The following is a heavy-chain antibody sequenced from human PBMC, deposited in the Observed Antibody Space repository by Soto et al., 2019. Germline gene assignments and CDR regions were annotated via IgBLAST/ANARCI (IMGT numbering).Heavy chain of an antibody. CDR1: GYTFTSYD. CDR2: MNPNSGNT. J-gene: IGHJ6*03. CDR3: ARGPDGSYYYCYYMDV. Sequence: QVQLVQSGAEVKKPGASVKVSCKASGYTFTSYDINWVRQATGQGLEWMGWMNPNSGNTGYAQKFQGRVTMTRNTSTSTAYMELSSLRSEDTAVYYCARGPDGSYYYCYYMDVWGKGTTVTVSS. D-gene: IGHD5-12*01. V-gene: IGHV1-8*01.